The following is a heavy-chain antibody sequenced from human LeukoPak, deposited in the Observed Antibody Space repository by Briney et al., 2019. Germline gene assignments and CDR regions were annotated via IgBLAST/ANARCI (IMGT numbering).Heavy chain of an antibody. Sequence: ASVKVSCKASGYTFTGYYMHWVRQAPGQGLEWMGWINPNSGGTNYAQKLQGRVTMTTDTSTSTAYMELRSLRSDDTAVYYCARDSGITNMFGGGRGSALEEPNDVFDIWGQGTMVIVSS. CDR3: ARDSGITNMFGGGRGSALEEPNDVFDI. V-gene: IGHV1-2*02. CDR2: INPNSGGT. CDR1: GYTFTGYY. J-gene: IGHJ3*02. D-gene: IGHD3-16*01.